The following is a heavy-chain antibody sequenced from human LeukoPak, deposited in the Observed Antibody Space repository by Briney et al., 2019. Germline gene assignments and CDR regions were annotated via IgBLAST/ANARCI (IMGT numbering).Heavy chain of an antibody. CDR1: GYTFTSYG. Sequence: ASVKVSCKASGYTFTSYGISWVRQAPGQGLEWMGWISAHNGNTNYAQKLQGRVTMTTDTSTSTAYMELRSLRSDDTAVYYCARVGERELPSPLDYWGQGTLVTVSS. J-gene: IGHJ4*02. CDR2: ISAHNGNT. CDR3: ARVGERELPSPLDY. D-gene: IGHD1-26*01. V-gene: IGHV1-18*01.